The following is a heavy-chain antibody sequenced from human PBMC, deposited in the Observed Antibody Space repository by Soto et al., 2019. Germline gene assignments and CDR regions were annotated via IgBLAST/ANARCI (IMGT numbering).Heavy chain of an antibody. CDR3: AREGSGSYGPYYFDY. D-gene: IGHD1-26*01. V-gene: IGHV3-33*01. J-gene: IGHJ4*02. CDR2: IWYDGSNK. CDR1: GFTFSSYG. Sequence: GGSLRLSCAASGFTFSSYGMHWVRQAPGKGLEWVAVIWYDGSNKYYADSVKGRFTISRDNSKNTLYLQMNSLRAEDTAVYYCAREGSGSYGPYYFDYWGQGTLVTVSS.